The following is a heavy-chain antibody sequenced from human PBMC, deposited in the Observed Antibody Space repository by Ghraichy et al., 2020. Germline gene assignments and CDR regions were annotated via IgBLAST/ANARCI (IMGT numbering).Heavy chain of an antibody. Sequence: SETLSLTCAVYGGSFSGYYWSWIRQPPGKGLEWIGEINHSGSTNYNPSLKSRVTISVDTPKNHFSLKLSSVTAADTAVYYCARDGSWYYYYYYMDVWGKGTTVTVSS. CDR1: GGSFSGYY. J-gene: IGHJ6*03. CDR2: INHSGST. D-gene: IGHD6-13*01. CDR3: ARDGSWYYYYYYMDV. V-gene: IGHV4-34*01.